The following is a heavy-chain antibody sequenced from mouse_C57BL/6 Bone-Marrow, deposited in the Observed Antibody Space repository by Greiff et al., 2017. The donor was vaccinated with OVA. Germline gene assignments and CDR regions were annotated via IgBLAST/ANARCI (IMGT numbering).Heavy chain of an antibody. Sequence: QVQLQQSGAELARPGASVKMSCKASGYTFTSYTMHWVKQRPGQGLEWIGNINPSSGYTKYNQKFKGKATLTADKSSSTAYMQLSSLTSEDSAVYYCAREDGKWFAYWGQGTLVTVSA. CDR3: AREDGKWFAY. CDR1: GYTFTSYT. D-gene: IGHD2-1*01. V-gene: IGHV1-4*01. CDR2: INPSSGYT. J-gene: IGHJ3*01.